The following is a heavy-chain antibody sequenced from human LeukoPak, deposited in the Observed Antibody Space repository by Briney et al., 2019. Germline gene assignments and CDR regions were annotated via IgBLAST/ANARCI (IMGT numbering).Heavy chain of an antibody. CDR3: SRRDYSNHGGAFDT. V-gene: IGHV3-49*03. J-gene: IGHJ3*02. Sequence: GGSLRLSCTASGFTFGDYAMTWFRQAPGKGLEWVSFIRSKAYGATTEYAASVKGRFTISRDDSKSIAYLQMNSLKTEDTAVYYCSRRDYSNHGGAFDTWGQGTMVTVSS. CDR2: IRSKAYGATT. CDR1: GFTFGDYA. D-gene: IGHD4-11*01.